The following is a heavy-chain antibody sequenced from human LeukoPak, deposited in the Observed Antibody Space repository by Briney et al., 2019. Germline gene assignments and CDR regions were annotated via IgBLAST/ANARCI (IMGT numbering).Heavy chain of an antibody. V-gene: IGHV4-4*07. Sequence: SETLSLTCTVSGGSISSYYWSWIRQPAGKGLEWIGRLYSSGSTNYNPSLKSRVTMSVDTSKNQFSLKLSSVTAADTAVYYCAGGGPYSRKGKWFDPWGQGTLVTVSS. J-gene: IGHJ5*02. CDR2: LYSSGST. CDR3: AGGGPYSRKGKWFDP. D-gene: IGHD6-13*01. CDR1: GGSISSYY.